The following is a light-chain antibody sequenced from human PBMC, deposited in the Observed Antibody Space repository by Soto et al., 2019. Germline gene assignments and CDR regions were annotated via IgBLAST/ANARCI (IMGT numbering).Light chain of an antibody. Sequence: EIVMTQSPSTLSLSPGEIATLSCRASQSVSSNLAWNQQKPGQAPMLRSYGDAIRATDITARFSVSWSWTEFTLPISRLQSEDFADYYCQQYNNWPLTFGQGTRLEIK. J-gene: IGKJ5*01. CDR3: QQYNNWPLT. CDR2: GDA. V-gene: IGKV3-15*01. CDR1: QSVSSN.